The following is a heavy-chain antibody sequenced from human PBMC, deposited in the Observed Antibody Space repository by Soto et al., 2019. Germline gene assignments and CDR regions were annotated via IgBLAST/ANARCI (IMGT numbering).Heavy chain of an antibody. CDR3: VRVGDGFNYDY. J-gene: IGHJ4*02. D-gene: IGHD5-12*01. Sequence: PGGSLRLSCAASGFTFSDHYMDWVRQAPGKGLEWVGRTRKKANSYTTEYAASVKGRLTISRDDSENSLYLQMNSLRTEDTAVYYCVRVGDGFNYDYWGLGTLVTVSS. CDR1: GFTFSDHY. V-gene: IGHV3-72*01. CDR2: TRKKANSYTT.